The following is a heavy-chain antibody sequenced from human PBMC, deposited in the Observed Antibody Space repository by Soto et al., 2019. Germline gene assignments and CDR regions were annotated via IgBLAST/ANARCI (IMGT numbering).Heavy chain of an antibody. J-gene: IGHJ5*02. CDR2: IYYSGST. V-gene: IGHV4-59*08. Sequence: SETLSLTCTVSGGSISSYYWSWIRQPPGKGLEWIGYIYYSGSTNYNPSLKSRVTISVDTSKNQFSLKLSSVTAADTAVYYCARHGALATGTTFWFDPWGQGTLVTVSS. CDR3: ARHGALATGTTFWFDP. D-gene: IGHD1-7*01. CDR1: GGSISSYY.